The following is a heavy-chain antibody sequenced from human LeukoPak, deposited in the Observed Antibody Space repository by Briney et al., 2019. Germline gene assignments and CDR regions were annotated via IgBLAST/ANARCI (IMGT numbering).Heavy chain of an antibody. CDR1: GGSISPYY. J-gene: IGHJ4*02. CDR2: IYYSGTT. V-gene: IGHV4-59*01. CDR3: ARGRGSSSGSYGY. D-gene: IGHD1-26*01. Sequence: PSETLSPTCTVSGGSISPYYWSWIRQPPGKGLEWIGHIYYSGTTSYNPSLKSRVTISLDTSKNQFSLKLTSVTAADTAVYYCARGRGSSSGSYGYWGQGTLVTVSS.